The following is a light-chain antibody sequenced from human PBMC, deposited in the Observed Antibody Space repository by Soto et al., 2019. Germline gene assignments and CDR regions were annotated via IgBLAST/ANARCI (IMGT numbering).Light chain of an antibody. Sequence: IVLTQYPGTLSLSPGERPTLSCRASQSVSSNLAWYQQKPGQAPRLLIYGASTRATGIPARFSGSGSGTEFTLTISSLQSEDFAVYYCQQYNNWPWTFGQGTKVDIK. V-gene: IGKV3-15*01. CDR3: QQYNNWPWT. J-gene: IGKJ1*01. CDR1: QSVSSN. CDR2: GAS.